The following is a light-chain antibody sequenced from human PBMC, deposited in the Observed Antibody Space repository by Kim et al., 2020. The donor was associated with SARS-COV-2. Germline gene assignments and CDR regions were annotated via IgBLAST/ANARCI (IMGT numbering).Light chain of an antibody. J-gene: IGLJ3*02. CDR1: NIQTLN. CDR3: QVWDSGSWV. CDR2: KDS. V-gene: IGLV3-9*01. Sequence: SVVLGQTARLTCGGNNIQTLNVHWYRQKPGQAPVLVMSKDSKRPSGIPERFSGSNSGNTATLTISTAQADDEADYYCQVWDSGSWVFGGGTQLTV.